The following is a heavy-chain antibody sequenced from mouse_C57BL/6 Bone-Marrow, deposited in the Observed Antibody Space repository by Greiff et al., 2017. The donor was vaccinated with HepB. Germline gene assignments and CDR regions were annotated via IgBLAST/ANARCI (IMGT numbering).Heavy chain of an antibody. D-gene: IGHD3-2*02. J-gene: IGHJ2*01. V-gene: IGHV1-55*01. CDR2: IYPGSGST. Sequence: QVQLQPGAELVKPGASVKMSCKASGYTFTSYWITWVKQRPGQGLEWIGDIYPGSGSTNYNEKFKSKATLTVDTSSSTAYMPLSSLTSEYSAVYYCASLDSSGYVLWGQGTTLTVSS. CDR3: ASLDSSGYVL. CDR1: GYTFTSYW.